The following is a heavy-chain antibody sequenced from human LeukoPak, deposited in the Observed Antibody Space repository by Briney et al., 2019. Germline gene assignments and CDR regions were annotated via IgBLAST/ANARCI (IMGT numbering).Heavy chain of an antibody. CDR3: ARTRAYCSSDDCYGSPGYYHYGMDV. Sequence: PSDTLSLTCTVSGGSISSYYWSWIRQPPGKGLEWIGYIYYSGRTNYNPSLKSRVTISVDTSKKQFSLRLSSVAAADTAVYYCARTRAYCSSDDCYGSPGYYHYGMDVWGQGTTVTVSS. D-gene: IGHD2-2*01. V-gene: IGHV4-59*07. J-gene: IGHJ6*02. CDR1: GGSISSYY. CDR2: IYYSGRT.